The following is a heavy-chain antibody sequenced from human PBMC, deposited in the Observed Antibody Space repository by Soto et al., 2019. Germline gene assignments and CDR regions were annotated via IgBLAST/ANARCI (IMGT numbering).Heavy chain of an antibody. V-gene: IGHV1-18*04. CDR2: ISAYNGNT. CDR3: ATDQGYDILPAYSKMSQFDY. CDR1: GYTFTSYG. D-gene: IGHD3-9*01. Sequence: GASVKVSCKASGYTFTSYGISWVRQAPGQGLEWMGWISAYNGNTNYAQKLQGRVTMTTDTSTSTAYMELRSLRSDDTAVYYCATDQGYDILPAYSKMSQFDYWGQGTLVTVSS. J-gene: IGHJ4*02.